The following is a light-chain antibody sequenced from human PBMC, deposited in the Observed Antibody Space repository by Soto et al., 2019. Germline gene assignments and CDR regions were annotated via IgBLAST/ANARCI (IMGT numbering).Light chain of an antibody. V-gene: IGKV1-5*03. CDR1: QSISSW. CDR2: KAS. CDR3: QHYNSYPGWT. J-gene: IGKJ1*01. Sequence: DIQMTQSPSTLSASVGDRVTITCRASQSISSWLAWYQQKPGKAPKLLIYKASSLESGVPSRFXGSGAGTEFTLTISSLQPDDFATYYCQHYNSYPGWTFGQGTKVEIK.